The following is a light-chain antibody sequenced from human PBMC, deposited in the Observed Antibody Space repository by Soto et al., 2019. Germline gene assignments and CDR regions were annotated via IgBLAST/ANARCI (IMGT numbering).Light chain of an antibody. CDR2: GAS. CDR3: QQSSNSPSIT. CDR1: QKISSTV. Sequence: DIVLTQSPGTLSLSPGERATLSCRASQKISSTVLAWYQHKPGPAPRLLIYGASTRATGPPARFSGSGSGNEFPPTISSVAHEDSAVYYRQQSSNSPSITFGQGTRLEIK. V-gene: IGKV3-11*01. J-gene: IGKJ5*01.